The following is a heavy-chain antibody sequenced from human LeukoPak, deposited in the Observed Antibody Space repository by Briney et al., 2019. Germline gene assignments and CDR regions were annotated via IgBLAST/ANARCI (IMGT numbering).Heavy chain of an antibody. V-gene: IGHV1-2*02. J-gene: IGHJ3*02. CDR3: ARALVVINDAFDI. D-gene: IGHD3-22*01. CDR2: INPNSGDT. Sequence: ASVKVSCKTSGYTFTGYYIHWVRQAPGQGLEWMGWINPNSGDTNYAQKFQGRVSMTGDTSISTAYMELSRLRSDDTAVYYCARALVVINDAFDIWGQGTMVTVSS. CDR1: GYTFTGYY.